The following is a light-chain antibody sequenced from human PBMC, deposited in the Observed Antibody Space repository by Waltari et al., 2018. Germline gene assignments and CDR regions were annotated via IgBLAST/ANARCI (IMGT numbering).Light chain of an antibody. V-gene: IGKV1-5*03. CDR1: QSINSW. Sequence: DIQMTQSPSTLSASVGDRVTMSCRASQSINSWLAWYQPKLGKAPKVLIYQASSVKSGVSARFSGSGCGAELTRTNNSLQHDDFATYYCQQYHTYPWTFGQGTKVEVK. CDR3: QQYHTYPWT. CDR2: QAS. J-gene: IGKJ1*01.